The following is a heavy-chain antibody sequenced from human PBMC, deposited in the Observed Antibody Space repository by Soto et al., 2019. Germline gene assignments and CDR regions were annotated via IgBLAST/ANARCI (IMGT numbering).Heavy chain of an antibody. CDR3: ARDLEFGY. CDR2: INPSGDST. D-gene: IGHD3-3*01. Sequence: ASVNVSCKASGYTFSSFYMHWVRQAPGQGLEWMGVINPSGDSTTYAQRFQGRLSMTRDTSTSTLYMELSSLRSEDTAVYYCARDLEFGYWGQGTLVTVSS. CDR1: GYTFSSFY. J-gene: IGHJ4*02. V-gene: IGHV1-46*01.